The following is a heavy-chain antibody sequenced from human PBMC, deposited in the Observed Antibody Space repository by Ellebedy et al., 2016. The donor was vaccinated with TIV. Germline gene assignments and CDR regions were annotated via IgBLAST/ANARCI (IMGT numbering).Heavy chain of an antibody. J-gene: IGHJ4*02. V-gene: IGHV3-7*01. CDR3: ACPAVGFWSGYNEH. CDR2: IHRDGSAK. D-gene: IGHD3-3*01. Sequence: PSETLSLTCAASGFTFDTYWMAWVRQAPGKGLVWVANIHRDGSAKFYVDSVNGRFTISRDNAKNSLFLQMNNLGADDTAVYYCACPAVGFWSGYNEHWGQGTLVTVSS. CDR1: GFTFDTYW.